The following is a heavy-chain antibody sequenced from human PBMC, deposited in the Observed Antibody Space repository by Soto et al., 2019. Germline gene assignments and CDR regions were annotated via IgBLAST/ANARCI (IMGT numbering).Heavy chain of an antibody. D-gene: IGHD1-1*01. V-gene: IGHV3-23*01. J-gene: IGHJ4*02. Sequence: GGSLRLSCAASGFIFSDYAMSWVRQAPGRGLEWVSAISGSGATTYYPDSVKGRFTISRDNSKNTLYLQMNNLRADDTAVYYCTKGGIPRRYNIPKVDFDYWGQGSLVTVSS. CDR3: TKGGIPRRYNIPKVDFDY. CDR2: ISGSGATT. CDR1: GFIFSDYA.